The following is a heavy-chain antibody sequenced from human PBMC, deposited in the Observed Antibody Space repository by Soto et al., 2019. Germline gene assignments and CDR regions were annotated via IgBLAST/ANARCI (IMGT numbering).Heavy chain of an antibody. J-gene: IGHJ4*02. D-gene: IGHD2-2*02. V-gene: IGHV4-38-2*02. CDR3: AREGPAAIGGFDY. Sequence: LSLTCAVSGYSISSGYYWGWIRQPPGKGLEWIGSIYHSGSTYYNPSLKSRVTISVDTSKNQFSLKLSSVTAEDTAVYYCAREGPAAIGGFDYWGQGTLVTVSS. CDR1: GYSISSGYY. CDR2: IYHSGST.